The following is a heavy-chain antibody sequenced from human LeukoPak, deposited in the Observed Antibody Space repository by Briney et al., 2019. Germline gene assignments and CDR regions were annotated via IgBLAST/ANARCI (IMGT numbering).Heavy chain of an antibody. J-gene: IGHJ4*02. CDR3: TRAERAVPPLYFDY. CDR1: GFTFGDYA. V-gene: IGHV3-49*03. Sequence: GGSLRLSCTASGFTFGDYAMSWFRQAPGKGLEWVGFIRSKAYGGTTEYAASVKGRFTISRDDSKSIAYLQMNSLKTEDTAVYYCTRAERAVPPLYFDYWGQGTLVTVSS. CDR2: IRSKAYGGTT. D-gene: IGHD1-1*01.